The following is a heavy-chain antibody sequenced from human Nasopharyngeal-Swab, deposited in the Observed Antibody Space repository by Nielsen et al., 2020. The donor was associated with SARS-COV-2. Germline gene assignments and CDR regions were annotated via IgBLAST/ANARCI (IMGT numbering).Heavy chain of an antibody. J-gene: IGHJ4*02. CDR1: GFTFSSYA. Sequence: GGSLRLSCAASGFTFSSYAMSWVRQAPGKGLEWVSSFSGSGDTTYYTDAVKGRFTISRDNSKNTLYLQMNSLRAEDTAVYYCAKDLSYDSSGYYDYWGQGTLVTVSS. CDR2: FSGSGDTT. CDR3: AKDLSYDSSGYYDY. V-gene: IGHV3-23*01. D-gene: IGHD3-22*01.